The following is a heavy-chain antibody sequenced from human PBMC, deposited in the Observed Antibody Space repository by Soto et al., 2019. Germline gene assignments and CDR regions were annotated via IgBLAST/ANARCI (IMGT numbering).Heavy chain of an antibody. CDR3: AKFPLVLALSFDY. CDR2: ISGSGDNT. J-gene: IGHJ4*02. CDR1: GFTFSNYV. Sequence: EVHLLDSGGGLVQPGGSLRLSCAASGFTFSNYVMSWVRQAPGKGLEWVSSISGSGDNTYYADSVKGRFTISRDNSKNTLFLQMNSLRAEDTAVYYCAKFPLVLALSFDYWGQGTLITVSS. V-gene: IGHV3-23*01.